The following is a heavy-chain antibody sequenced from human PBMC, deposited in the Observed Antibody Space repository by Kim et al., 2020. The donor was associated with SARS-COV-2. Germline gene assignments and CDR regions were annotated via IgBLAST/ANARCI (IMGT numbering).Heavy chain of an antibody. Sequence: SETLSLTYTVSGGSISSYYWSWFRQPPGRGLEWIGYVYYSGSINYNPSLKSRVTISVDTSKNQLSLKLRSVTAADTAIYYCSRGDFDFWSGPPGFWGQGTLVTVSS. V-gene: IGHV4-59*01. D-gene: IGHD3-3*01. CDR3: SRGDFDFWSGPPGF. CDR2: VYYSGSI. J-gene: IGHJ4*02. CDR1: GGSISSYY.